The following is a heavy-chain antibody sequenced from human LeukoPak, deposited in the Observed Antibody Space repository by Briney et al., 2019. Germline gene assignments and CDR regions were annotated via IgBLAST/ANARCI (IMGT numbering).Heavy chain of an antibody. CDR1: GGTFSSYA. V-gene: IGHV1-69*13. D-gene: IGHD5-24*01. J-gene: IGHJ4*02. CDR2: IIPIFGTA. CDR3: ARAIGMGRDGYNGDY. Sequence: GASVKVSCKASGGTFSSYAISWVRQAPGQGLEWMGGIIPIFGTANYAQKFQGRVTITADESTSTAYMELSSLRSEDTAVYYCARAIGMGRDGYNGDYWGQGTLVTVSS.